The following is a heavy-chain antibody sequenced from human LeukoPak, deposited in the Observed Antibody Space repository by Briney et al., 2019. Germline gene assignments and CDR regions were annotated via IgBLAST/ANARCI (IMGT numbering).Heavy chain of an antibody. CDR2: ISGSGGST. V-gene: IGHV3-23*01. CDR3: AKRPRDGYTVYYFDY. CDR1: GFTFSSYG. D-gene: IGHD5-24*01. J-gene: IGHJ4*02. Sequence: GRSLRLSCAASGFTFSSYGMHWVRQAPGRGLEWVSSISGSGGSTYYADSVKGRFTISRDNSKNTLYLQMNSLRAEDTAVYYCAKRPRDGYTVYYFDYWGQGTLVTVSS.